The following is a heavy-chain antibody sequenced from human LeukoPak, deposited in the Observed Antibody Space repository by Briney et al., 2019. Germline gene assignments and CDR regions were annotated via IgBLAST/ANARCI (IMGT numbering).Heavy chain of an antibody. CDR1: GCTFTGYY. D-gene: IGHD6-19*01. CDR2: INPNSGGT. Sequence: GASVTVSCTASGCTFTGYYVHWVRQAPGQGLEWMGRINPNSGGTNYAQKFQGRVTMTRDTSISTAYMELSRLRSDDTAVYYCAIIAVAVDFDYWGQGTLVTVSS. CDR3: AIIAVAVDFDY. V-gene: IGHV1-2*06. J-gene: IGHJ4*02.